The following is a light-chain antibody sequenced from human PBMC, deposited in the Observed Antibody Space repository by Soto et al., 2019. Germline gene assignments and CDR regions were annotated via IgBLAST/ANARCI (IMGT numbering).Light chain of an antibody. J-gene: IGLJ1*01. V-gene: IGLV2-14*01. Sequence: ALTQAVFVNSSSRRCIPISSTLTRSDVGAYDSVPWYQQHPGKATKLIVYEVSNRTPGVSARFSGSKSASTASMIISGLHAEYEAHDYGSSYRRDNRGYVFGPGTKVTVL. CDR1: RSDVGAYDS. CDR3: SSYRRDNRGYV. CDR2: EVS.